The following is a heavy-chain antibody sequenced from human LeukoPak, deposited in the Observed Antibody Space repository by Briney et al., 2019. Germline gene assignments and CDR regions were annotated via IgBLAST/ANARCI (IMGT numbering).Heavy chain of an antibody. V-gene: IGHV1-18*01. CDR1: GYTFTSYG. D-gene: IGHD2-2*01. J-gene: IGHJ4*02. CDR2: ISAYNGNT. Sequence: ASVKVSCKASGYTFTSYGISWVRQAPGQGLEWMGWISAYNGNTNYAQKLQGRVTMTTDTSTSTAYMELRSLRSDDTAVYYCARTLDCSSTSCCGADYWGQGTLVTVSS. CDR3: ARTLDCSSTSCCGADY.